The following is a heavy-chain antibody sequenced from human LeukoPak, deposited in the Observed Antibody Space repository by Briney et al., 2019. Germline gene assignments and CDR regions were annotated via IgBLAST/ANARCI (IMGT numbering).Heavy chain of an antibody. CDR2: INTNTGNP. CDR1: GYTFTSYA. J-gene: IGHJ6*02. Sequence: ASVKVSCKASGYTFTSYAMNWVRQAPGQGLEWMGWINTNTGNPTYAQGFTGRFVFSLDTSVSTAYLQISSLKAEDTAVYYCARDNSGYGLYVLDVWGQGATVTVSS. D-gene: IGHD3-22*01. V-gene: IGHV7-4-1*02. CDR3: ARDNSGYGLYVLDV.